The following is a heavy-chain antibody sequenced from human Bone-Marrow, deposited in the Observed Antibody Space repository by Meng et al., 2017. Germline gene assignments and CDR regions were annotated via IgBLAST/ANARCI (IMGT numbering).Heavy chain of an antibody. CDR2: INPSGGST. Sequence: VKVSCKASGGIFSSYTISWVRQAPGQGLEWMGIINPSGGSTSYAQKFQGRVTMTRDTSTSTVYMELSSLRSEDTAVYYCARESVVVVAATIADYYYYGMDVWGQGTTVTVS. CDR1: GGIFSSYT. V-gene: IGHV1-46*01. D-gene: IGHD2-15*01. J-gene: IGHJ6*02. CDR3: ARESVVVVAATIADYYYYGMDV.